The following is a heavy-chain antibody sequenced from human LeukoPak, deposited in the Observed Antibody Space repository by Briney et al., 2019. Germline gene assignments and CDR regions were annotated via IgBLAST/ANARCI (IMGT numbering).Heavy chain of an antibody. D-gene: IGHD3-9*01. Sequence: PSETLSLTCTVSGGSISSGDYYWSWIRQPPGKGLEWIGYIYYSGSTYYNPSLKSRVTISVDTSKNQFSLKLSSVTAADTAVYYCARETYYNILTGYYEGPRNYGMDVWGKGTTVTVSS. CDR2: IYYSGST. V-gene: IGHV4-30-4*01. CDR3: ARETYYNILTGYYEGPRNYGMDV. J-gene: IGHJ6*04. CDR1: GGSISSGDYY.